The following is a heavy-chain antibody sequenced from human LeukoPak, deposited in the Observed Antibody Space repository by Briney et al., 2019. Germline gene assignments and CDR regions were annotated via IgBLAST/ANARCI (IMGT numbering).Heavy chain of an antibody. J-gene: IGHJ4*02. D-gene: IGHD3-22*01. CDR3: ARPKNYYYDSSGYSFDY. CDR1: GGTFSSYA. V-gene: IGHV1-69*04. Sequence: SVKVSCKASGGTFSSYAISWVRQAPGQGLEWMGRIIPIFGIANYAQKFRGRVTITADKSTSTAYMELSSLRSEDTAVYYCARPKNYYYDSSGYSFDYWGQGTLVTVSS. CDR2: IIPIFGIA.